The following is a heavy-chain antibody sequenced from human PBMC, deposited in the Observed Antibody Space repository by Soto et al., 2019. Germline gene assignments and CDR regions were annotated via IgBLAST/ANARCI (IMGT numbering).Heavy chain of an antibody. D-gene: IGHD2-2*01. J-gene: IGHJ3*01. V-gene: IGHV3-11*01. CDR3: ARNHPRQGCYLS. CDR1: GFTFSDYY. Sequence: QVQLVESGGGLVKPGGSLRLSCAASGFTFSDYYMSWIRQAPGKGLERVSYISSSGSTLYYADSVKCRFTISRDNAKNLLYLQTNRLRAEDSAVYYCARNHPRQGCYLSWGQGTMVTVSS. CDR2: ISSSGSTL.